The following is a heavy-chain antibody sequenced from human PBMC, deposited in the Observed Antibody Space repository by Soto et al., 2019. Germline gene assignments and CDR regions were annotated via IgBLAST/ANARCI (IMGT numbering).Heavy chain of an antibody. V-gene: IGHV2-5*02. Sequence: QITLKESGPTLVKPTQTLTLTCTFSGLSLSTTGVGVGWIRQPPGKALEWLALIYWDDDKRYSPSLKSRLTTTXVXSXNXLVLTLTNMDPVDTATYYCVQSRCGGDCLQSYSSHSYYGLDVWGQGTTVTVSS. CDR2: IYWDDDK. J-gene: IGHJ6*02. CDR1: GLSLSTTGVG. CDR3: VQSRCGGDCLQSYSSHSYYGLDV. D-gene: IGHD2-21*02.